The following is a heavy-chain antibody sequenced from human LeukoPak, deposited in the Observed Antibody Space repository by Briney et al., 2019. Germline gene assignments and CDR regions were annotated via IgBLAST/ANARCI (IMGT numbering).Heavy chain of an antibody. CDR2: ISSSGSTI. CDR3: AELGITMIGGV. CDR1: GFTFSSYE. Sequence: HSGGSLRLSCAASGFTFSSYEMNWVRQAPGKGLEWVSYISSSGSTIYYADSVKGRFTISRDNAENSLYLQMNSLRAEDTAVYYCAELGITMIGGVWGKGTTVTISS. V-gene: IGHV3-48*03. D-gene: IGHD3-10*02. J-gene: IGHJ6*04.